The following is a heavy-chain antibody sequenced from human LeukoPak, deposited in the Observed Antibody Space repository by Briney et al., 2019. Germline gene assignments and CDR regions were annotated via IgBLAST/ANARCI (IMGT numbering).Heavy chain of an antibody. CDR2: IYYSGST. V-gene: IGHV4-30-4*01. Sequence: PSETLSLTCTVSGGSISSGDYYWSWIRQPPGKGLEWTGYIYYSGSTYYNPSLKSRVTISVDTSKNQFSLKLSSVTAADTAVYYCARASIAASYYYYGMDVWGQGTTVTVSS. D-gene: IGHD6-6*01. J-gene: IGHJ6*02. CDR1: GGSISSGDYY. CDR3: ARASIAASYYYYGMDV.